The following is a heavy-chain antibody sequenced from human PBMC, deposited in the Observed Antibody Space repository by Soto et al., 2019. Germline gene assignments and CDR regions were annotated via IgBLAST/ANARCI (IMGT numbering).Heavy chain of an antibody. Sequence: PGGSLRLSCATSGFDFSNTWIHWVRQVPGQGLVWVSRINSDGSSIIYADSVKGRFTLSRDNAKNTVHLQMSSLRVEDTAVYYCAKDITHFDSSGYYSFSYYFAMDVWGQGATVTVSS. J-gene: IGHJ6*02. D-gene: IGHD3-22*01. CDR1: GFDFSNTW. CDR2: INSDGSSI. V-gene: IGHV3-74*01. CDR3: AKDITHFDSSGYYSFSYYFAMDV.